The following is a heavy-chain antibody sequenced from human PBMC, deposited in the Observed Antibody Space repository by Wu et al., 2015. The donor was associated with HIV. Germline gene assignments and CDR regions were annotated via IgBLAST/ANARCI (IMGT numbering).Heavy chain of an antibody. CDR3: ASEYCSSTSCYGTDWFDP. V-gene: IGHV1-69*13. CDR2: IIPIFGTA. J-gene: IGHJ5*02. D-gene: IGHD2-2*01. CDR1: GGTFSSYA. Sequence: QVQLVQSGAEVKKPGSSVKVSCKASGGTFSSYAISWVRQAPGQGLEWMGRIIPIFGTANYAQKFQGRVTITADESTSTAYMELSSLRSEDTAVYYCASEYCSSTSCYGTDWFDPWGQGTLVTVSS.